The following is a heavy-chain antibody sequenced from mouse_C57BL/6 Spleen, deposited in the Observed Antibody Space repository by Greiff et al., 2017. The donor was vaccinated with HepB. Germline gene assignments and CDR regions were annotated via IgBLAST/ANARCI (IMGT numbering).Heavy chain of an antibody. Sequence: QVQLKQSGAELARPGASVKLSCKASGYTFTSYGISWVKQRTGQGLEWIGEIYPRSGNTYYNEKFKGKATLTADKSSSTAYMELRSLTSEDSAVYFCARRGTPPFCYWGQGTTLTVSS. CDR1: GYTFTSYG. CDR2: IYPRSGNT. V-gene: IGHV1-81*01. D-gene: IGHD2-14*01. CDR3: ARRGTPPFCY. J-gene: IGHJ2*01.